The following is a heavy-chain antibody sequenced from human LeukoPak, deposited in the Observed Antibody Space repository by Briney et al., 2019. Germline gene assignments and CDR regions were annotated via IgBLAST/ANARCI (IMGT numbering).Heavy chain of an antibody. V-gene: IGHV3-23*01. CDR3: AKDEGTSVDGDYFDY. D-gene: IGHD3-10*01. CDR1: GFTFRSNA. Sequence: GGSLRLSCAASGFTFRSNAMSWVRQAPGKGLEWVSAISGSGRSTYYADSVKGRFTISRDNSKNTLYLQMNSLRAEDTAIYYCAKDEGTSVDGDYFDYWGQGTLVTVS. J-gene: IGHJ4*02. CDR2: ISGSGRST.